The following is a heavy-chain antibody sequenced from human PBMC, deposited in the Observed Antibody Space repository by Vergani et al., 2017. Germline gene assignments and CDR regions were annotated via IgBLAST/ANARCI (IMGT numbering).Heavy chain of an antibody. D-gene: IGHD3-22*01. Sequence: EVQLLESGGGLVQPGGSLRLSCAASGFTFSSYAMSWVRQAPGKGLEWVSAISGSGGSTYYADSVKGRFTISRENSKNTLYLQMNSLRAEDTAVYYCANSPITMIAVGDAFDIWGQGTMVTVSS. CDR2: ISGSGGST. CDR3: ANSPITMIAVGDAFDI. CDR1: GFTFSSYA. V-gene: IGHV3-23*01. J-gene: IGHJ3*02.